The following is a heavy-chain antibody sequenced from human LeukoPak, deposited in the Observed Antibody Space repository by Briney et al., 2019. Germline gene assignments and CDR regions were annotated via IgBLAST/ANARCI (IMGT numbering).Heavy chain of an antibody. CDR3: ARRYNWNDPDAFDI. V-gene: IGHV4-59*08. Sequence: PSETLSLTCTVSGGSISSYYWSWIRQPPGKGLEWIGYIYYSGSTNYNPSLKSRVTISVDTSKNQFSLKLSSVTAAGTAVYYCARRYNWNDPDAFDIWGQGTMVTVSS. CDR2: IYYSGST. CDR1: GGSISSYY. J-gene: IGHJ3*02. D-gene: IGHD1-20*01.